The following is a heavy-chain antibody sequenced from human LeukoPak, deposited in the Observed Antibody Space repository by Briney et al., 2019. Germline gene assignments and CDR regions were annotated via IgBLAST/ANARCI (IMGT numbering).Heavy chain of an antibody. D-gene: IGHD7-27*01. CDR1: GFTFSNYG. CDR3: ARDKALTGYNWFDP. V-gene: IGHV3-30*02. J-gene: IGHJ5*02. Sequence: PGGSLRLSCAASGFTFSNYGMHWVRQAPGKGLEWVAFIRYDGTNKYYADSVKGRFTISRDNAKNSLYLQMNSLRAEDTAVYYCARDKALTGYNWFDPWGQGTLVTVSS. CDR2: IRYDGTNK.